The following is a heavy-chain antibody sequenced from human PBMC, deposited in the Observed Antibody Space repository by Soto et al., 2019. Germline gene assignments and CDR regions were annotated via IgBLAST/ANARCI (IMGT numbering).Heavy chain of an antibody. D-gene: IGHD3-10*01. CDR1: GGSISSYY. CDR3: GSYGAGSCPRVDS. CDR2: IYYSGST. Sequence: SETLSLTCTVSGGSISSYYWSWIRQPPGKGLEWIGYIYYSGSTNYNPSLKSRVTISVDTSKNQFSLKLSSVTAADTAVYYCGSYGAGSCPRVDSCVQGSLVPVSA. V-gene: IGHV4-59*01. J-gene: IGHJ5*01.